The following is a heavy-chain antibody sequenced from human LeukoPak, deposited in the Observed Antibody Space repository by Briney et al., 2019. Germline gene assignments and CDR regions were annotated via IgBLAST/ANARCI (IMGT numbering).Heavy chain of an antibody. V-gene: IGHV3-33*01. CDR1: GFTFSSYG. J-gene: IGHJ4*02. CDR3: ARARGYSGYALGDY. D-gene: IGHD5-12*01. Sequence: PGRSLRLSCAASGFTFSSYGMHWVRQAPGKGLEWVAVIWYDGSNKYYADSVKGRFTISRDNSKNTLYLQMNSLRAEDTAVYYCARARGYSGYALGDYWGQGTLVTVSS. CDR2: IWYDGSNK.